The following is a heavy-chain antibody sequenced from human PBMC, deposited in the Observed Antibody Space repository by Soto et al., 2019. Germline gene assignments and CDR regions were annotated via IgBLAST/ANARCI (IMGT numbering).Heavy chain of an antibody. J-gene: IGHJ6*02. CDR3: ARDFEVRDPYGNYYYPMDV. D-gene: IGHD3-10*01. V-gene: IGHV4-61*01. CDR2: IYYSGST. Sequence: SETLSLTCTVSGGSVSSGSYYWSWIRQPPGKGLEWIGYIYYSGSTNYNPSLKSRVTISVDTSKNQFSVKLSSVTAADTAVYYCARDFEVRDPYGNYYYPMDVWGQGTTVTVS. CDR1: GGSVSSGSYY.